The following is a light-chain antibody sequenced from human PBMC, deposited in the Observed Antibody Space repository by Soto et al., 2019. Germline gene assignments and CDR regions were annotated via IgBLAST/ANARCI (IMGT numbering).Light chain of an antibody. CDR2: NND. J-gene: IGLJ3*02. V-gene: IGLV1-44*01. CDR1: TSNIGSNS. CDR3: AVWDDSLDGRL. Sequence: QSVLTQPPSASGAPGQRVTISCSGSTSNIGSNSVSWYQQLPGSAPKLLICNNDQRPSGVPDRFSASKSVTSASLAISGLQSDDEADYYCAVWDDSLDGRLFGGGTKLTVL.